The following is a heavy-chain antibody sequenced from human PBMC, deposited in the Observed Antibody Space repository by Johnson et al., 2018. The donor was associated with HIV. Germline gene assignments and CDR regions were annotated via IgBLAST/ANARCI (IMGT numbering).Heavy chain of an antibody. CDR2: IKQDGSEK. Sequence: VQLVESGGGVVQPGGSLRLSCEASGFTFSSYWMSWVRQAPGKGLEWVANIKQDGSEKYYVDSVKGRFTISRDNAKNSLYLQMNSLRAEDTAVYYCAREQGGSSMGWLQSTGFAFDIWGQGTMLTVSS. V-gene: IGHV3-7*01. D-gene: IGHD5-24*01. J-gene: IGHJ3*02. CDR3: AREQGGSSMGWLQSTGFAFDI. CDR1: GFTFSSYW.